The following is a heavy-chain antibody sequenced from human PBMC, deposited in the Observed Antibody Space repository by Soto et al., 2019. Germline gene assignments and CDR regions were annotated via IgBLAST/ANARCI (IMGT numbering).Heavy chain of an antibody. V-gene: IGHV1-2*02. D-gene: IGHD6-19*01. CDR1: GYTFTDYY. Sequence: QVQLVQSGAEVKKPGASVKVSCKASGYTFTDYYMHWVRQAPGQGLEWRGWINANSGGTNYPQKFQGRVTLTRDTSISTVYMELSSLRSDDTAVYYCASGASSNWPDFWGRGTLVTVSS. CDR2: INANSGGT. J-gene: IGHJ4*02. CDR3: ASGASSNWPDF.